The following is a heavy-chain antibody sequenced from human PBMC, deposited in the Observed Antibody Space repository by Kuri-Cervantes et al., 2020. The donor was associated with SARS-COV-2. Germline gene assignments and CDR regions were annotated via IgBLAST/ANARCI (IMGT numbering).Heavy chain of an antibody. J-gene: IGHJ4*02. V-gene: IGHV3-21*04. CDR2: ISSSSSYI. D-gene: IGHD1-1*01. CDR1: GFTFSSYS. Sequence: GGSLRLSCAASGFTFSSYSMNWVRQAPGKGLEWVSSISSSSSYIYYADSVKGRFTISRDNSKNTVYLQMNSLRAEDTAVYYCATPIQVARGRLDYWGQGALVTVSS. CDR3: ATPIQVARGRLDY.